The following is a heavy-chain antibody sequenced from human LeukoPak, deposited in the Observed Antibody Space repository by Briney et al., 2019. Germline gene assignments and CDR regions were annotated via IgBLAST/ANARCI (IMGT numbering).Heavy chain of an antibody. CDR3: AGEYGSGRYDY. J-gene: IGHJ4*02. Sequence: PSETLSLTCTVSGGSISSYYWSWIRQPPGKGLEWIGYIYYSGSTNYNPSLKSRVTISVDTSKNQFSLKLSSVTAADTAVYYCAGEYGSGRYDYWGQGTLVTVSS. V-gene: IGHV4-59*01. D-gene: IGHD3-10*01. CDR2: IYYSGST. CDR1: GGSISSYY.